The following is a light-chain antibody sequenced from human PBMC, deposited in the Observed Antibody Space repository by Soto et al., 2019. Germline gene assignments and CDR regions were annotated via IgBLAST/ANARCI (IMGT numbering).Light chain of an antibody. Sequence: QSVLTQPASVSGSPGQSITISCTGTSSDVGGYNYVSWYQQHPGKAPKFMIYDVSNRPSGVSNRFSRSKSGNTASLTISGILAEYDADYYYCTSTTSTTSQGVFRTGTLLTVL. V-gene: IGLV2-14*01. J-gene: IGLJ1*01. CDR3: CTSTTSTTSQGV. CDR2: DVS. CDR1: SSDVGGYNY.